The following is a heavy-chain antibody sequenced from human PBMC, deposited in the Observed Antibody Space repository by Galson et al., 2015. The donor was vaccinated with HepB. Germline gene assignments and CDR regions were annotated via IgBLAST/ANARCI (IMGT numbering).Heavy chain of an antibody. CDR2: ISYDGSNK. CDR1: GFTFSSYG. V-gene: IGHV3-30*18. J-gene: IGHJ6*02. D-gene: IGHD3-10*01. Sequence: SLRLSCAASGFTFSSYGMHWVRQAPGKGLGWLAVISYDGSNKHYADSVKGRFTISRDNSKNTLYLQMNSLRGEDTAVYSCAKSKSGYYYYGMDVWGQGTTVTVSS. CDR3: AKSKSGYYYYGMDV.